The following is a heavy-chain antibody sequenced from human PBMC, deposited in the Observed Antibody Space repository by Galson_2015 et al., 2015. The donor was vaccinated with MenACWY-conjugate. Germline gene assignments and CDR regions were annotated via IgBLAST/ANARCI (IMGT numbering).Heavy chain of an antibody. Sequence: SLRLSCAASGFSVTSHFMGWVRPAPGKGLEWVALLYDDGTSRYADSVKGRFTISRDTLRNSLSLQMHGLRAEDTAMYFCAKIVRHPVGPYFDSWGQGTLVLVSS. V-gene: IGHV3-53*01. D-gene: IGHD2-21*01. CDR2: LYDDGTS. J-gene: IGHJ4*02. CDR1: GFSVTSHF. CDR3: AKIVRHPVGPYFDS.